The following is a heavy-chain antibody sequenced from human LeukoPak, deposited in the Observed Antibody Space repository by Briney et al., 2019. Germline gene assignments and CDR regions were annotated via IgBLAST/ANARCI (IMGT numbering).Heavy chain of an antibody. Sequence: SETLSLTCTVSGGSISSYYWSWIRQPPGKGLEWIGYIYYSGSTNYNPSLKSRVTISVDTSKNQFSLKLSSVTAADTAVYYCARDGAGGAFGEYDYYMDVWGKGTTVTISS. V-gene: IGHV4-59*01. CDR2: IYYSGST. D-gene: IGHD3-10*01. J-gene: IGHJ6*03. CDR1: GGSISSYY. CDR3: ARDGAGGAFGEYDYYMDV.